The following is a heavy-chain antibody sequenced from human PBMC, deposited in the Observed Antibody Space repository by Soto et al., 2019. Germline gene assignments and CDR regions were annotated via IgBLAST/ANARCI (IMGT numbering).Heavy chain of an antibody. D-gene: IGHD3-16*01. CDR1: GYIYTTSP. Sequence: ASVKVSCKASGYIYTTSPLNWFRQAPGHRPEWMGWIHTGNGDTKYSQKFQGRLTLTRDTSASTGYMELSSLRSEDTAVYFCEREGGIPWGQGTLVTVSS. CDR2: IHTGNGDT. CDR3: EREGGIP. J-gene: IGHJ5*02. V-gene: IGHV1-3*04.